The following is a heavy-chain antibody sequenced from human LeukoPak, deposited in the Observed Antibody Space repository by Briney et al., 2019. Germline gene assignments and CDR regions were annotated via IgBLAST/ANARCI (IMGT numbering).Heavy chain of an antibody. V-gene: IGHV4-59*01. Sequence: PSETLSLTCTVSGGSISSYYWSWIRQPPGKGLEWIGYIYYSGSTNYNPSLKSRVTISVDTSKNQFSLKLSSVTAADTAVYYCARDGGGYSYGPGNWFDPWGQGTLVTVSS. J-gene: IGHJ5*02. CDR1: GGSISSYY. D-gene: IGHD5-18*01. CDR3: ARDGGGYSYGPGNWFDP. CDR2: IYYSGST.